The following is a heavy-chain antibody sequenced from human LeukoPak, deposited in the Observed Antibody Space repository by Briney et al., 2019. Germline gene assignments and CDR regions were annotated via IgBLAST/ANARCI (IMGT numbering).Heavy chain of an antibody. Sequence: SETLSLTCTVSGGSISSYYWSWIRQPPGKGLEWIGYIYYSGSTNYNPSLKSRVTISVDTSKNQFSLKLSSVTAADTAVYYCARVDRDGYNWCYFDYWGQGTLVTVSS. CDR3: ARVDRDGYNWCYFDY. CDR1: GGSISSYY. D-gene: IGHD5-24*01. V-gene: IGHV4-59*01. J-gene: IGHJ4*02. CDR2: IYYSGST.